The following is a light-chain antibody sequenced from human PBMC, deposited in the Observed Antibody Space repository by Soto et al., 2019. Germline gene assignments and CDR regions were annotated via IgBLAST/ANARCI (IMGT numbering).Light chain of an antibody. Sequence: AIQMTQSPSSLSASVGDRVTITCRASQAIRTDLGWYQQRPGKAPKLLIYGTSNLQSGVLSMFSSSVSSSAFTLTINSLQPEDFATYYCLQDYSYPRTFGQGTKVDIK. CDR2: GTS. V-gene: IGKV1-6*01. J-gene: IGKJ1*01. CDR1: QAIRTD. CDR3: LQDYSYPRT.